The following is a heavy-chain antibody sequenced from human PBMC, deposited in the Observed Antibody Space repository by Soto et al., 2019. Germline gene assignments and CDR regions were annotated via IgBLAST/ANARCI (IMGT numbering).Heavy chain of an antibody. V-gene: IGHV5-51*01. CDR3: ARPWCSGATCYRGVDYGMDV. J-gene: IGHJ6*02. Sequence: PGESLKISCKGSGYSFTNYWIGWVRQMPGRGLEWMGIIYPGDSDTRYNPPFEGQVTISADKSISTAYLQWSSLKASDTAIYYCARPWCSGATCYRGVDYGMDVWGQGTTVTVSS. D-gene: IGHD2-2*02. CDR2: IYPGDSDT. CDR1: GYSFTNYW.